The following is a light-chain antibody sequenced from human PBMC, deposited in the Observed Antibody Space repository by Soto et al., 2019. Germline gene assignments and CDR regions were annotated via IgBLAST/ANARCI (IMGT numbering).Light chain of an antibody. CDR2: SNS. CDR3: PSYDRSLSGYV. J-gene: IGLJ1*01. Sequence: QSVLTQPPSVSGAPGQRVTISCTGSSSNIGAGYDVHWYQQLPGTAPKLLNYSNSNRPSGLPDRFSGTKSGTAASLAITGLHAEEEADYYCPSYDRSLSGYVFGTGTKLTVL. CDR1: SSNIGAGYD. V-gene: IGLV1-40*01.